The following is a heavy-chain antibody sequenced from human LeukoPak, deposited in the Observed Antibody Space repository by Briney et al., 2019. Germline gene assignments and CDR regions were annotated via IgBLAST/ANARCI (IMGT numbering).Heavy chain of an antibody. Sequence: SVKVSCKASRGTFSSYAISRVRQAPGQGLEWMGGIIPIFGTANYAQKLQGRVTITADESTSTAYMELHTLRSEDMGVYYCARDVRGEYFDYSGAGNLVTVSS. V-gene: IGHV1-69*01. J-gene: IGHJ4*02. CDR2: IIPIFGTA. CDR3: ARDVRGEYFDY. CDR1: RGTFSSYA. D-gene: IGHD2/OR15-2a*01.